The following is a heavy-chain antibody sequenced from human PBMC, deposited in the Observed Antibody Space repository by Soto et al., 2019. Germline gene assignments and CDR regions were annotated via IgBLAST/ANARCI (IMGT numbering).Heavy chain of an antibody. Sequence: SETLSLTCAVSGGSISSSNWWSWVRQPPGKGLEWIGEIYHSGSTNYNPSLKSRVTISVDKPKNQFSLKLSSVTAADTAVYYCARGRRYDILTGYYHYYYGMDVWGQGTTVTVSS. CDR2: IYHSGST. CDR3: ARGRRYDILTGYYHYYYGMDV. D-gene: IGHD3-9*01. CDR1: GGSISSSNW. J-gene: IGHJ6*02. V-gene: IGHV4-4*02.